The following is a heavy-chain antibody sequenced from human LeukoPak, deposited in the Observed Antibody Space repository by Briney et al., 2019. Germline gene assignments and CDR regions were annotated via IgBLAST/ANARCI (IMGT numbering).Heavy chain of an antibody. CDR2: IYYSGST. D-gene: IGHD3-10*01. J-gene: IGHJ4*02. CDR3: ARRGVRGVPFDY. CDR1: VGSINSGGYY. V-gene: IGHV4-31*03. Sequence: SEPLSLTCTVSVGSINSGGYYWGRIRQHLGKGLEWIGYIYYSGSTYYNPSLKSRVTISVDTSKNQFSLKLSSVTAADTAVYYCARRGVRGVPFDYWGQGTLVTVSS.